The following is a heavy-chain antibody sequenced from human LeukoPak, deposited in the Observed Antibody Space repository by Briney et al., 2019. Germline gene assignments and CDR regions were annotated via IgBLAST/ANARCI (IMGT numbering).Heavy chain of an antibody. V-gene: IGHV4-30-2*01. CDR1: GGSISSGSYY. Sequence: SETLSLTCTVSGGSISSGSYYWSWIRQPAGKGLEWIGYIYHSGSTYYNPSLKSRVTISVDRSKNQFSLKLSSVTAADTAVYYCARVVPAASSWFDPWGQGTLVTVSS. CDR3: ARVVPAASSWFDP. CDR2: IYHSGST. D-gene: IGHD2-2*01. J-gene: IGHJ5*02.